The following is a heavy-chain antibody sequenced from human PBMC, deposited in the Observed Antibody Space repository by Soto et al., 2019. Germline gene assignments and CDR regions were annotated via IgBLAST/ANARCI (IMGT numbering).Heavy chain of an antibody. CDR3: ARYTTAVDSSGYYSAAFDI. CDR1: GGSISSCGYY. Sequence: TLSLTCTVSGGSISSCGYYWSLIRQHPGKGLEWIGYIYYSGSTYYNPSLKSRVTISVDTSKNQFSLKLSSVTAADTAVYYCARYTTAVDSSGYYSAAFDIWGQGTMVTVAS. D-gene: IGHD3-22*01. CDR2: IYYSGST. V-gene: IGHV4-31*03. J-gene: IGHJ3*02.